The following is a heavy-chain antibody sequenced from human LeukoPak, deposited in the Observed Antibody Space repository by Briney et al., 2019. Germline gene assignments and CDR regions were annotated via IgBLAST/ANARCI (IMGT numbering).Heavy chain of an antibody. CDR3: ARDVLLLGYCSSTSCPPNYYGMDV. Sequence: ASVKVSCKASGYTFTSYDINWVRQATGQGLEWMGWMNPNSGNTGYAQKFQGRVTMTRNTSISTAYMELSSLRSEDTAVYYCARDVLLLGYCSSTSCPPNYYGMDVWGQGTTVTVSS. D-gene: IGHD2-2*01. CDR1: GYTFTSYD. V-gene: IGHV1-8*01. J-gene: IGHJ6*02. CDR2: MNPNSGNT.